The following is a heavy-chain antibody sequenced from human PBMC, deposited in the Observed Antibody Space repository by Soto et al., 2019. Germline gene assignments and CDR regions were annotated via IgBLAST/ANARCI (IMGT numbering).Heavy chain of an antibody. CDR3: AKEGGRCSGGSCYYWIHNWFDP. J-gene: IGHJ5*02. CDR2: ISGSGGST. V-gene: IGHV3-23*01. Sequence: GGSLRLSCAASGFTFSSYAMSWVRQAPGKGLEWVSAISGSGGSTYYADSVKGRFTISRDNSKNTLYLQMNSLRAEDTAVYYCAKEGGRCSGGSCYYWIHNWFDPWGQGTLVTVSS. CDR1: GFTFSSYA. D-gene: IGHD2-15*01.